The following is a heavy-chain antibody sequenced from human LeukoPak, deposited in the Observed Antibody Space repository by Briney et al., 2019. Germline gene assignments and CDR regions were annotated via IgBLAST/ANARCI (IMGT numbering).Heavy chain of an antibody. CDR3: ARNGRDSGYCSSTSCHDWFDP. V-gene: IGHV1-8*01. CDR1: GYTFTSYD. Sequence: GASVKVSCKASGYTFTSYDINWVRQATGQGLEWMGWMNANSGDTGYAQNFQGRVTMTRNTSISTAYMELSRLRSDDTAVYYCARNGRDSGYCSSTSCHDWFDPWGQGTLVTVSS. CDR2: MNANSGDT. J-gene: IGHJ5*02. D-gene: IGHD2-2*01.